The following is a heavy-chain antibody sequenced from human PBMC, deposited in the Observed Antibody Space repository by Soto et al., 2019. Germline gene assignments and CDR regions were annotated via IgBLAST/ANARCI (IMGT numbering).Heavy chain of an antibody. Sequence: SVKVSCKASGGTFSSYAISWVRQAPGQGLECMGGIIPIFGTANYAQKFQGRVTITADESTSTAYMELSSLRSEDTAVYYCAREEHSSPCGMDVWGQGTTVTVSS. D-gene: IGHD6-13*01. V-gene: IGHV1-69*13. CDR3: AREEHSSPCGMDV. CDR1: GGTFSSYA. CDR2: IIPIFGTA. J-gene: IGHJ6*02.